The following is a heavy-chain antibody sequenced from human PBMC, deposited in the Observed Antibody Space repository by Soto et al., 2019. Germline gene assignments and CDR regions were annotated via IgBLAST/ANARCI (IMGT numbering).Heavy chain of an antibody. J-gene: IGHJ4*02. CDR1: GGTFSSYA. Sequence: SVKVSCKASGGTFSSYAISWVRQAPGQGLEWMGGIIPIFGTANYAQKFQGRVTITADESTSTAYMELSSLRSEDTAVYYCARADNDYVWGSYRYNFDYWGQGTLVTVSS. D-gene: IGHD3-16*02. V-gene: IGHV1-69*13. CDR2: IIPIFGTA. CDR3: ARADNDYVWGSYRYNFDY.